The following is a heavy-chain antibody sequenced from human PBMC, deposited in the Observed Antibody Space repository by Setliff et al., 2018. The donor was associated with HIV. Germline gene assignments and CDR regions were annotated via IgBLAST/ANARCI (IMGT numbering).Heavy chain of an antibody. D-gene: IGHD3-10*01. CDR1: GGSFSGYY. Sequence: LSLTCAVHGGSFSGYYWSWIRQPPGKGLEWIGEINHSGSTNYNPSLKSRVTISVDTSKNQFSLELNSVTAADTAVYYCAREGSPNAFDIWGQGTMVTVSS. CDR3: AREGSPNAFDI. V-gene: IGHV4-34*01. J-gene: IGHJ3*02. CDR2: INHSGST.